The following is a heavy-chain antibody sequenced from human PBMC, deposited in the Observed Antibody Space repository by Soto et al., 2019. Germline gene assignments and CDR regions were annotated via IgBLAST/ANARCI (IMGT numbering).Heavy chain of an antibody. CDR2: ISGSGGST. J-gene: IGHJ6*03. CDR3: AKAPPLRASYYYYYMDV. V-gene: IGHV3-23*01. D-gene: IGHD3-16*02. CDR1: GFTFSSYA. Sequence: GGSLRLSCAASGFTFSSYAMSWVRQAPGKGLEWVSAISGSGGSTYYADSVKGRFTISRDNSKNTLYLQMNSLRAEDTAVYYCAKAPPLRASYYYYYMDVWGKGTTVTVSS.